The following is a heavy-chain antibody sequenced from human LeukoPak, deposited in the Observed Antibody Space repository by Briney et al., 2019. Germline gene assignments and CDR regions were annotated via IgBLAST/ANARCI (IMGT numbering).Heavy chain of an antibody. J-gene: IGHJ4*02. D-gene: IGHD6-19*01. Sequence: TGGSLRLSCAASGFTFSSYSMNWVRQAPGKGLEWVSSISSSSSYIYYADSVKGRFTISRDNAKNSLYLQMNSLRAEDTAVYYCATMPGIAVAGQVYWGQGTLVTVSS. CDR2: ISSSSSYI. CDR1: GFTFSSYS. V-gene: IGHV3-21*01. CDR3: ATMPGIAVAGQVY.